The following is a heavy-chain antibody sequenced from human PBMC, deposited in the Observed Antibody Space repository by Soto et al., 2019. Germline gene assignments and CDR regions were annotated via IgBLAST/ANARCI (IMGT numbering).Heavy chain of an antibody. Sequence: GGSLRLSCAASGFTFSHHSMNCVRQAPGKGLEWVSSISSSSSFILYADSVKGRFTISRDNAKNSLYLQMNSLRVDDTAVYYCARPTMVTASYFDFWGQGIMVTVSS. CDR3: ARPTMVTASYFDF. J-gene: IGHJ4*02. CDR1: GFTFSHHS. CDR2: ISSSSSFI. V-gene: IGHV3-21*01. D-gene: IGHD4-17*01.